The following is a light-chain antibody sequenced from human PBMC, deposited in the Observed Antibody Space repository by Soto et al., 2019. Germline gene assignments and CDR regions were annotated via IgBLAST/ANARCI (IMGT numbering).Light chain of an antibody. J-gene: IGLJ2*01. Sequence: QSALTQPASVSGSPGQSITISCTGTSSDIGAYNFVSWYQQHPGKAPKLMLYDVNIRPSGVSNRFSGSKSGNTASLTISGLQAEDEADYYCTSWTTSNTMIFGGGNKLNVL. V-gene: IGLV2-14*03. CDR1: SSDIGAYNF. CDR3: TSWTTSNTMI. CDR2: DVN.